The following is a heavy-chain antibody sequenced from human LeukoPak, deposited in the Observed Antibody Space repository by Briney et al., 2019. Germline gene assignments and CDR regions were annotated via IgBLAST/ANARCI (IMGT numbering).Heavy chain of an antibody. CDR2: IRSKTSGGTT. CDR3: TGDSPPIN. J-gene: IGHJ4*02. CDR1: GLTFGAYA. V-gene: IGHV3-49*04. Sequence: GRSLRLSCTASGLTFGAYAVTWVRQAPGKGLEWVGFIRSKTSGGTTEYAASVKGRFTISRDDSRNIAYLQMNSLKIEDTAVYFCTGDSPPINWGQGTLVTVSS.